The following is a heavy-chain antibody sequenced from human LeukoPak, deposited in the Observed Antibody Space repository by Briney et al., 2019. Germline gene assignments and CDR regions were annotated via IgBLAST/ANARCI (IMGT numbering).Heavy chain of an antibody. CDR2: ISGSGGGT. CDR3: ARDCSNSSCYDV. J-gene: IGHJ6*04. V-gene: IGHV3-23*01. D-gene: IGHD2-2*01. CDR1: GFTVSTSA. Sequence: GGSLRLSCAAAGFTVSTSAMSWVRQAPGKGLEWVSGISGSGGGTYYADSVKGRFSISRDISKNTLYLQMNSLRAEDTAVYYCARDCSNSSCYDVWGKGTMVTISS.